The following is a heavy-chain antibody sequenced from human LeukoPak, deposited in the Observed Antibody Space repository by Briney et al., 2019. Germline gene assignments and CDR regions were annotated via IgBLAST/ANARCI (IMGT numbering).Heavy chain of an antibody. D-gene: IGHD5-18*01. J-gene: IGHJ4*02. CDR1: GGSFSGYY. CDR3: ARMGYSGYSYGYSSYYFDY. V-gene: IGHV4-34*01. Sequence: SQTLSLTCAVYGGSFSGYYWSWIRQPPGKGLEWIGEINHSGSTNYNPSLKSRVTISVDTSKNQFSLKLSSVTAADTAVYYCARMGYSGYSYGYSSYYFDYWGQGTLVTVSS. CDR2: INHSGST.